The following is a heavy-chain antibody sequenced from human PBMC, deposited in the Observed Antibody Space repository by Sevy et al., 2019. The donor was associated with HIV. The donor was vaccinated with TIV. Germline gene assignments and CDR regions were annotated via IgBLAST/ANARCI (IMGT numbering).Heavy chain of an antibody. CDR1: GASISSSGYY. CDR3: VGPKLTYSSDWHYLDF. D-gene: IGHD6-19*01. V-gene: IGHV4-39*01. CDR2: INYSGST. Sequence: SETLSLTCTVSGASISSSGYYWGWIRQPPGKGLDWIASINYSGSTFYNPSLRSRVTISADTSKNHFSLKLSSVTAADTSIYYCVGPKLTYSSDWHYLDFWGQGTVVTVSS. J-gene: IGHJ4*02.